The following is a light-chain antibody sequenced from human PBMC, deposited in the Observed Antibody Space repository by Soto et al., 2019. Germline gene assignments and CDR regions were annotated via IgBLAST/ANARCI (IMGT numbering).Light chain of an antibody. V-gene: IGLV2-14*01. CDR3: SSYTTSSTGV. CDR2: EVN. J-gene: IGLJ3*02. CDR1: SSDVGGYNY. Sequence: QSVLTQPASVSGSPGQSITISCSGTSSDVGGYNYVSWYQQYPGKAPKLMIYEVNNRPSGVSNRFSGSKSANTASLTISGLQAEDEADYYCSSYTTSSTGVFGGGTKLTVL.